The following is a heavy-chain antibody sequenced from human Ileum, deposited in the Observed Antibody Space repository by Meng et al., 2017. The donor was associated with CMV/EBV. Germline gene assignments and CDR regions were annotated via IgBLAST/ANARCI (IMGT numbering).Heavy chain of an antibody. CDR3: ARSPNSNIHDY. CDR1: GFTFSAPY. Sequence: GESLKISCAASGFTFSAPYMDWVRQAPGRGLEWVGRIRNGANGFTTEYAASVRGRFTISRDDSKASLYLLMVSPTTEDTAVYYCARSPNSNIHDYWGQGTLVTVSS. D-gene: IGHD4-11*01. J-gene: IGHJ4*02. V-gene: IGHV3-72*01. CDR2: IRNGANGFTT.